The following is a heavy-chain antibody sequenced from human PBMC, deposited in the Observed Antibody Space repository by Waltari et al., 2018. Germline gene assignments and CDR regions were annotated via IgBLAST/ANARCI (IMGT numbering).Heavy chain of an antibody. CDR3: AGDNTRIAVAGGFDY. J-gene: IGHJ4*02. CDR1: GGTFSSYA. D-gene: IGHD6-19*01. CDR2: IVRIIGQA. Sequence: QVQQVQSGAEVKKPGSSVKVSCKASGGTFSSYAISWVRTAPGQGLAWMGGIVRIIGQANSAQKFQGRVTITADEPPSTDYMERSNLRSDDTARYYRAGDNTRIAVAGGFDYWVQGTLVTVSS. V-gene: IGHV1-69*01.